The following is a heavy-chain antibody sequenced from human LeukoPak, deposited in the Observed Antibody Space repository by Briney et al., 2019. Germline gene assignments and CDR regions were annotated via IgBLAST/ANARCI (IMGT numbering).Heavy chain of an antibody. CDR3: ARDDCGDTCYPGGY. CDR1: GYVVTKKG. V-gene: IGHV1-3*01. J-gene: IGHJ4*02. Sequence: VSWKTSGYVVTKKGVDFGRRALRQKPECMGWIKAGNGDTKYSQNFQDRLTITRDTSASTVYMELSSLTSEDTALYYCARDDCGDTCYPGGYWGQGTLVTVSS. CDR2: IKAGNGDT. D-gene: IGHD2-21*01.